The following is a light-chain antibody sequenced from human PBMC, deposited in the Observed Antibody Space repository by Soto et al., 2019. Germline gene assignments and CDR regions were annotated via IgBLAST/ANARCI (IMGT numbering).Light chain of an antibody. CDR3: GAWDHSRSAV. Sequence: QSVLTQPPSVSAAPGQKVTMSCSGSNSNIGSNYVSWYQQLPGTAPKLLIYDNNKRPSGIPDRVSGSKSGTSATLGITGLQTGDEADYYCGAWDHSRSAVFGGGTKLTVL. V-gene: IGLV1-51*01. CDR1: NSNIGSNY. CDR2: DNN. J-gene: IGLJ3*02.